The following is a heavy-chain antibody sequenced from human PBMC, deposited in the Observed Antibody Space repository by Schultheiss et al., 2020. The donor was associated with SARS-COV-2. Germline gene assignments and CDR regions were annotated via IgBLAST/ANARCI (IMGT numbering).Heavy chain of an antibody. D-gene: IGHD2-15*01. CDR1: GFSFSYYG. CDR2: IWYDGSNK. J-gene: IGHJ5*02. V-gene: IGHV3-33*08. CDR3: VRDRSWWTPYNCFDL. Sequence: GGSLRLSCATSGFSFSYYGMHWVRQAPGKGLEWVAVIWYDGSNKYHADSVKGRFTIYRDNSINTLYLQMNRLRAEDTAVYYCVRDRSWWTPYNCFDLWGRGTLVTVSS.